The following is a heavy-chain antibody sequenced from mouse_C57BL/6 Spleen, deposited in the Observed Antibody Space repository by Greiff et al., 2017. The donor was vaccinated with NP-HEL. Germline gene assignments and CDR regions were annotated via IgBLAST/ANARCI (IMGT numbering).Heavy chain of an antibody. D-gene: IGHD1-1*01. Sequence: QVTLKVSGPGILQSSQTLSLTCSFSGFSLSTSGMGVSWIRQPSGQGLEWLAHSYWDDDKRYNPSLQSRLTLSKDNPRNQVLLKSTGGDAADTSTYCGARGPFSTTVVATRGFDYWGQGTTLTVSA. V-gene: IGHV8-12*01. J-gene: IGHJ2*01. CDR2: SYWDDDK. CDR3: ARGPFSTTVVATRGFDY. CDR1: GFSLSTSGMG.